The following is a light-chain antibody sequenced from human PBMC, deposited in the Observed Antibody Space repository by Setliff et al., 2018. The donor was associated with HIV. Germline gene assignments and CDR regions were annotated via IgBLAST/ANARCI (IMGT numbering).Light chain of an antibody. Sequence: QSVLTQPASVSGSPGQSITISCSDVGTFNLVSWYQQYPGKAPKLMIYQATKRPSGVSNRFSASKSGNTASLTISGLQAEDEADYYCCSNTGSNTYVFGTGTKVTVL. J-gene: IGLJ1*01. CDR3: CSNTGSNTYV. CDR1: DVGTFNL. V-gene: IGLV2-23*01. CDR2: QAT.